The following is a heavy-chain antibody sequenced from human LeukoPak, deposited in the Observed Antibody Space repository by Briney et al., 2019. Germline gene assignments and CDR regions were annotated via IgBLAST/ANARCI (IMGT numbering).Heavy chain of an antibody. CDR3: ARDTTGYYYYGMDV. CDR2: IYYSGST. V-gene: IGHV4-59*01. J-gene: IGHJ6*02. Sequence: SETLSLTCTVSGGSISSYYWSWIRQPPGKELEWIGYIYYSGSTNYNPSLKSRVTISVNTSKNQFSLKLNSVTAADTAVYYCARDTTGYYYYGMDVWGQGTTVTVSS. D-gene: IGHD4-17*01. CDR1: GGSISSYY.